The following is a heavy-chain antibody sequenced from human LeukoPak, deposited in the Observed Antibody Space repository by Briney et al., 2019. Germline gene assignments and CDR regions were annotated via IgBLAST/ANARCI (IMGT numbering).Heavy chain of an antibody. V-gene: IGHV3-11*04. Sequence: GGSLRLSCAASGFTFSDYYMTWIRQAPGKGLEWVSFISSSGFTIYYTDSVKGRFTISRDNAKNSLYLQMNSLRAEDTAVYYCARGIADREEYNWFDSWGQGTLVTVSS. CDR1: GFTFSDYY. D-gene: IGHD6-6*01. J-gene: IGHJ5*01. CDR3: ARGIADREEYNWFDS. CDR2: ISSSGFTI.